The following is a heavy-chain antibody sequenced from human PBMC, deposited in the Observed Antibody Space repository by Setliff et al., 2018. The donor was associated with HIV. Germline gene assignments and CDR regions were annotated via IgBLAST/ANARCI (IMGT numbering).Heavy chain of an antibody. CDR1: GLTFSRYS. CDR3: AKASGYNSVFRYMDV. V-gene: IGHV3-21*04. J-gene: IGHJ6*03. D-gene: IGHD6-19*01. CDR2: ISSISSYI. Sequence: GSLRLSCAASGLTFSRYSVNWVRQAPGKGLEWVSSISSISSYIYYADSGKGRVTISRDNSKNTLYMQMNILRAEDTAVYYCAKASGYNSVFRYMDVWGKGTTVTVSS.